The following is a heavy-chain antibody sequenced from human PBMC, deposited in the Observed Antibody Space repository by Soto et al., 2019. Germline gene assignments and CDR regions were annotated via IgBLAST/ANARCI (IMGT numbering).Heavy chain of an antibody. D-gene: IGHD6-13*01. Sequence: QVQLVQSGAEVKKPGSSVKVSCKASGGTFSSYTISWVRQAPGQGLEWMGRIIPILGIANYAQKFQGRVTITADKSTCTAYMELSSLRSEDTAVYYCARGARIAAAAPEYFQHWGQGTLVTVSS. CDR3: ARGARIAAAAPEYFQH. CDR2: IIPILGIA. CDR1: GGTFSSYT. V-gene: IGHV1-69*02. J-gene: IGHJ1*01.